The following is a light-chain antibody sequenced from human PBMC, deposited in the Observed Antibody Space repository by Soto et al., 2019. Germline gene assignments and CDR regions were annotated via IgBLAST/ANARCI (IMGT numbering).Light chain of an antibody. CDR1: SSNIGSNY. V-gene: IGLV1-47*01. Sequence: QYVLTQPPSASGTPGQRVTISCSGSSSNIGSNYVYWYQQLPGTAPKLLIYRNNQRPSGVPDRFSGSKSGTSASIAISGLRSEDEADYSCAAWDDSLSGPVFGGGTKLTVL. J-gene: IGLJ2*01. CDR3: AAWDDSLSGPV. CDR2: RNN.